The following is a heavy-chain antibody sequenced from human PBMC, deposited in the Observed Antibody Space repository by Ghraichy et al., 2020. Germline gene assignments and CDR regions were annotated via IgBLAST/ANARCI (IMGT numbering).Heavy chain of an antibody. CDR3: AKDQGGRNRFWSGYYSFDY. Sequence: GGSLRLSCAASGFTFSSYAMSWVRQAPGKGLEWVSAISGSGGSTYYADSVKGRFTISRDNSKNTLYLQMNSLRAEDTAVYYCAKDQGGRNRFWSGYYSFDYWGQGTLVTVSS. CDR2: ISGSGGST. V-gene: IGHV3-23*01. CDR1: GFTFSSYA. D-gene: IGHD3-3*01. J-gene: IGHJ4*02.